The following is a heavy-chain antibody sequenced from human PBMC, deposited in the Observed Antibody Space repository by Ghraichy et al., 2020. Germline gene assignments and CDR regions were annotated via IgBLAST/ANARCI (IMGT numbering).Heavy chain of an antibody. CDR3: ARGDYYGDYVRVGNY. J-gene: IGHJ4*02. V-gene: IGHV3-21*01. CDR2: LSGSSNYI. D-gene: IGHD4-17*01. Sequence: GGSLRLSCAASGFTFSSYSMNWVRQAPGKGLEWVSSLSGSSNYIYYADSVRGRFTISRDNAKNSLYLQMNSLRAEDTAVYYCARGDYYGDYVRVGNYWGQGTLVTVSS. CDR1: GFTFSSYS.